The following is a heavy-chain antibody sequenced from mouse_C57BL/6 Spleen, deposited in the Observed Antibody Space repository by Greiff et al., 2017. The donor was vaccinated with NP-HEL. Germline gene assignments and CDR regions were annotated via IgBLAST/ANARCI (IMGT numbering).Heavy chain of an antibody. Sequence: LVESGAELVRPGSSVKLSCKYSYFAFMASAMHWVKQRPGHGLEWIGSFTMYSDATEYSENFKGKATLTVNTSSSTAYMELSSLASEDSAVYYSARGGFNAVAYWGQGTSVTVSS. CDR1: YFAFMASA. V-gene: IGHV1-49*01. J-gene: IGHJ4*01. CDR2: FTMYSDAT. CDR3: ARGGFNAVAY.